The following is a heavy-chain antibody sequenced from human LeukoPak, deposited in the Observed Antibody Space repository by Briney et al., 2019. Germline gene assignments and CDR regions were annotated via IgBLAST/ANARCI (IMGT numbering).Heavy chain of an antibody. CDR2: IDYSEST. Sequence: SETLSLTCTVSGGSISSSSYYWGWIRQPPGKGLEWIGSIDYSESTYYNPSLKSRVTISVDTSKNQFSLKLSSVTAADTAVYYCARDRSIAAGWFDPWGQGTLVTVSS. CDR1: GGSISSSSYY. D-gene: IGHD6-13*01. V-gene: IGHV4-39*07. CDR3: ARDRSIAAGWFDP. J-gene: IGHJ5*02.